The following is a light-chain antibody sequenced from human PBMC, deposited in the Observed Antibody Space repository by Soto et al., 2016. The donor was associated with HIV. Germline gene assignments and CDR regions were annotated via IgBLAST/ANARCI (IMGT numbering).Light chain of an antibody. Sequence: DIQLTQSPSFLSASVGDRVTITCRASQGISSYLAWYQQKPGKAPKLLIYAASTLQSGVPSRFSGSGSGTEFTLTISSLQPEDFATYCCQQLNSYPQGTFGQGTKVEIK. CDR1: QGISSY. V-gene: IGKV1-9*01. CDR2: AAS. J-gene: IGKJ1*01. CDR3: QQLNSYPQGT.